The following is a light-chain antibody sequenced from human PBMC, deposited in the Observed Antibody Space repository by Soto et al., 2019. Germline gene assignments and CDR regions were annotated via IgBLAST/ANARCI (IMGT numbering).Light chain of an antibody. CDR2: GAS. Sequence: ETVMRQSPATLSVSPGERATLSCRASQSVSSNLAWYQQKPGQAPRLLIYGASTRATGIPARFSGSGSGTEFTLTISSLQSEELAVYSCQQYNSWPLTFGGGTKVEIK. CDR3: QQYNSWPLT. V-gene: IGKV3-15*01. J-gene: IGKJ4*01. CDR1: QSVSSN.